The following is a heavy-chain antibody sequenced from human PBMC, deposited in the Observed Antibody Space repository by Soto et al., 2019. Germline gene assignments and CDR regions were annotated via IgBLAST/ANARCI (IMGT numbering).Heavy chain of an antibody. J-gene: IGHJ5*02. Sequence: QVQLQASGPGLVKPSGTLSLTCAVSSGAISSSNWWSWVRQPPGKGLEWIGEIYHSGSTNYNPSLKSGVTISVDKSKNQFSLKLSSVTAADTAVYYCASRTSGSYGSYNWFDPWGQGTLVTVSS. CDR1: SGAISSSNW. V-gene: IGHV4-4*02. CDR2: IYHSGST. D-gene: IGHD5-18*01. CDR3: ASRTSGSYGSYNWFDP.